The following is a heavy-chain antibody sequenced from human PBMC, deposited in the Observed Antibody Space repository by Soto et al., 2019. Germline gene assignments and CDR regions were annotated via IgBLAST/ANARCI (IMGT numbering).Heavy chain of an antibody. Sequence: PGGSLRLSCAASGFTFSSYCMNWVRQAPDKGLEWVAGISFDGRNTYHADPAKGRFTVSRDNSKNTLYLQMDSLRVEDTAIYYCANGRYSSSAEFDYWGQGTLVTVSS. CDR2: ISFDGRNT. J-gene: IGHJ4*02. D-gene: IGHD6-6*01. CDR3: ANGRYSSSAEFDY. V-gene: IGHV3-30*18. CDR1: GFTFSSYC.